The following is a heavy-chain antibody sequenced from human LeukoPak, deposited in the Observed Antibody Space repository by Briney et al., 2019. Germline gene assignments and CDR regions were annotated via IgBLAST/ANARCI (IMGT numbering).Heavy chain of an antibody. Sequence: PSGTLSLTCGVSGGSIDSTNFWSWVRQAPGKGLEWIGSIYYSGDTYYNPSLRSRVIISVDTSKNQFSLKLSSVTAADTAVYYCARCGYSSGWYPDIFDSWGQGTLVTVSS. V-gene: IGHV4-4*02. J-gene: IGHJ4*02. CDR3: ARCGYSSGWYPDIFDS. CDR1: GGSIDSTNF. D-gene: IGHD6-19*01. CDR2: IYYSGDT.